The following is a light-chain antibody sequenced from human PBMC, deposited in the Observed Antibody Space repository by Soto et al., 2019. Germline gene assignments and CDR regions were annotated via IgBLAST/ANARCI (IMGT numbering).Light chain of an antibody. CDR1: SGHSSYA. Sequence: QSVLTQSPSASASLGASVKLTCTLSSGHSSYAIAWHQQQPEKGPRYLMKLNSDGSHSKGDGIPDRFSGSSSGAESYLTISRLQSEDESDYYCRTWGTGIQVFGGGTKLTVL. CDR2: LNSDGSH. V-gene: IGLV4-69*01. CDR3: RTWGTGIQV. J-gene: IGLJ2*01.